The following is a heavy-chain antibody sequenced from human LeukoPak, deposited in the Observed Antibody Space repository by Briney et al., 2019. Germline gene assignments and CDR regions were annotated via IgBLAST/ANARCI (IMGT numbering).Heavy chain of an antibody. Sequence: GRSLRLSCAASGFTFSSYAMHWVRQAPGKGLEWVAVISYDGSNKYYADSVKGRFTISRDNSKNTPYLQMNSLRAEDTAVYYCARDSRWRYSYGSFYFDYWGQGTLVTVSS. J-gene: IGHJ4*02. D-gene: IGHD5-18*01. V-gene: IGHV3-30*04. CDR3: ARDSRWRYSYGSFYFDY. CDR1: GFTFSSYA. CDR2: ISYDGSNK.